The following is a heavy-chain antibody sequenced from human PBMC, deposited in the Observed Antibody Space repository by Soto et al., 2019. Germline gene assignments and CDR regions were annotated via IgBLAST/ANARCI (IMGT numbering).Heavy chain of an antibody. CDR1: GYTFTSYY. D-gene: IGHD3-22*01. Sequence: ASVKVSCKASGYTFTSYYMHWVRQAPGQGLEWMGIINPSGGSTSYAQKFQGRVTVTRDTSTSTVYMELSSLRSEDTAVYYCARESLYYYDSSGYDFDYWGQGTLVTVSS. CDR2: INPSGGST. V-gene: IGHV1-46*01. J-gene: IGHJ4*02. CDR3: ARESLYYYDSSGYDFDY.